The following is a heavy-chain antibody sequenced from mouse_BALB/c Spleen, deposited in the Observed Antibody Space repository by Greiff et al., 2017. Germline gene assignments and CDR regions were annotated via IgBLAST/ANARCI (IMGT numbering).Heavy chain of an antibody. V-gene: IGHV5-4*02. D-gene: IGHD1-1*02. CDR1: GFTFSDYY. Sequence: EVKLMESGGGLVKPGGSLKLSCAASGFTFSDYYMYWVRQTPEKRLEWVATISDGGSYTYYPDSVKGRFTISRDNAKNNLYLQMSSLKSEDTAMYYCARDNYAYWYFDVWGAGTTVTVSS. J-gene: IGHJ1*01. CDR3: ARDNYAYWYFDV. CDR2: ISDGGSYT.